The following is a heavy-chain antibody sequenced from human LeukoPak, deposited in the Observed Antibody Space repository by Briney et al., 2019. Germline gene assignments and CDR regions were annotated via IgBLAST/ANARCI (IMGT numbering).Heavy chain of an antibody. V-gene: IGHV3-21*01. CDR3: ARDFPSESREDV. CDR1: GFTFSSYS. CDR2: ISSSSSYI. J-gene: IGHJ6*04. Sequence: AGGSLRLSCAASGFTFSSYSMNWVRQAPGKGLEWVSSISSSSSYIYYADSVKGRFTISRDNAKNSLYLQMNSLRAEDTAVYYCARDFPSESREDVWGKGTTVTVSS.